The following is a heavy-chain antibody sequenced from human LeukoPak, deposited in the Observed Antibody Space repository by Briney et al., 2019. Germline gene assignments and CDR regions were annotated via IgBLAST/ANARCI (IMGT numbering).Heavy chain of an antibody. D-gene: IGHD6-13*01. CDR3: TRGFIAAPNAFGI. CDR1: GFTFSNYW. J-gene: IGHJ3*02. V-gene: IGHV3-30*03. Sequence: GGSLRLSCAASGFTFSNYWMHWVRQAPGKGLVWVTIISYDGRNKFYADSVKGRFTISRDNSKNMLYLQMDSLRAEDTAVYYCTRGFIAAPNAFGIWGQGTMVTVSS. CDR2: ISYDGRNK.